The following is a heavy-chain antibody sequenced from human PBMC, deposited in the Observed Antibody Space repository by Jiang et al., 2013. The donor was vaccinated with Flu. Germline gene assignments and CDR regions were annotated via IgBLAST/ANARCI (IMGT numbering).Heavy chain of an antibody. D-gene: IGHD2/OR15-2a*01. V-gene: IGHV4-34*01. CDR2: NTHSGNT. Sequence: LLKPSETLSLTCAVYGGSVSDSYWNWIRQPPGKGLEWIGENTHSGNTKYNPSLKSRVTISVDTSNNQFSLKLTSVTXADTALYFCARSPGRHFFDSWGQGTLVTVSS. CDR1: GGSVSDSY. CDR3: ARSPGRHFFDS. J-gene: IGHJ4*02.